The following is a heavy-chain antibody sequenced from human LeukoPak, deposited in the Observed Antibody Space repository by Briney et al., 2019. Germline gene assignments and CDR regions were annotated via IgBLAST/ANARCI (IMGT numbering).Heavy chain of an antibody. Sequence: SVKVSCKAYGGTFSSYAISWVRQAPGQGLEWMGGIIPIFGTANYAQKFQGRVTITADESTSTAYMELSSLRSEDTAVYYCARERIVVVEAATAVPLKRLGMDVWGQGTTVTVSS. D-gene: IGHD2-15*01. J-gene: IGHJ6*02. V-gene: IGHV1-69*13. CDR3: ARERIVVVEAATAVPLKRLGMDV. CDR2: IIPIFGTA. CDR1: GGTFSSYA.